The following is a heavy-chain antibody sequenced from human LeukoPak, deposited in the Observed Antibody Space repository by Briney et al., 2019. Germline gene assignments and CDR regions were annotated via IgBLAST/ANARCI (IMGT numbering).Heavy chain of an antibody. V-gene: IGHV4-4*09. Sequence: SETLSLTCTVSGGTISSYYWSWIRQPPGKGLEWIGYIYTSGSTNYNPSLKSRVTISVHTSKNQFSLKLSSVTAADTAVYYCARLSSGSCFDWGQGTLVTVSS. J-gene: IGHJ4*02. CDR2: IYTSGST. CDR3: ARLSSGSCFD. D-gene: IGHD2-15*01. CDR1: GGTISSYY.